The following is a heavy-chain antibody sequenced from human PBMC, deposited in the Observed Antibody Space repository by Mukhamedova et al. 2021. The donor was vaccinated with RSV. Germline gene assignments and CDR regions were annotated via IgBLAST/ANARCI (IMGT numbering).Heavy chain of an antibody. D-gene: IGHD3-3*01. Sequence: RISNDGSITSYADSVKGRFTTSRDNAKNTLYLQMNSLRDEDTAVYYCARDLEWLLYDYWGQGTLVTVSS. V-gene: IGHV3-74*01. CDR2: ISNDGSIT. CDR3: ARDLEWLLYDY. J-gene: IGHJ4*02.